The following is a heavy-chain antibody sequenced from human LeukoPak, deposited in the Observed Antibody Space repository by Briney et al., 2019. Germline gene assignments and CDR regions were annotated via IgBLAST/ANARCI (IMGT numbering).Heavy chain of an antibody. CDR3: AREAGYCTNGVCYRSLDAFDI. Sequence: GGSLRLSCAASGFIFSSYAMHWVRQAPGKGLEWVAVISYDGSNKYYADSVKGRFTISRDNSKNTLYLQMNSLRAEDTAVYYCAREAGYCTNGVCYRSLDAFDIWGQGTMVTVSS. CDR1: GFIFSSYA. CDR2: ISYDGSNK. V-gene: IGHV3-30*04. J-gene: IGHJ3*02. D-gene: IGHD2-8*01.